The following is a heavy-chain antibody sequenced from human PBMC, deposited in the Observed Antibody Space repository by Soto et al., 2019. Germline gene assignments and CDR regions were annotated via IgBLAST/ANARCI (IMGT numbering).Heavy chain of an antibody. CDR1: GFTLTNYW. Sequence: VLLVESGGGLVQPGASLRLSCTDSGFTLTNYWVSWVRQAPGKGLEWVANIDQDGSRRYYLDSVKGRFTISRDNAKNSLYLQMNSLRVEDTAVYYCVPSGQPWGQGTLVTVSS. CDR2: IDQDGSRR. CDR3: VPSGQP. J-gene: IGHJ5*02. D-gene: IGHD2-2*01. V-gene: IGHV3-7*01.